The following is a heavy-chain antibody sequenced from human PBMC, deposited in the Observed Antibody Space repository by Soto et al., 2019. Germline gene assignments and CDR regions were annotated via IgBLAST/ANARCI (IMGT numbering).Heavy chain of an antibody. J-gene: IGHJ4*02. D-gene: IGHD2-8*01. CDR3: VRGTNGWRGMDY. V-gene: IGHV3-74*01. CDR1: GFTFSSYP. CDR2: ITEDGSGT. Sequence: GGSLRLSCATSGFTFSSYPIHWVRQAPGKGPVWVSRITEDGSGTTYADSVKGRFTVTRDNAKNTMYLQMSGLGAEDTAVYHCVRGTNGWRGMDYWGQGTLVAVSS.